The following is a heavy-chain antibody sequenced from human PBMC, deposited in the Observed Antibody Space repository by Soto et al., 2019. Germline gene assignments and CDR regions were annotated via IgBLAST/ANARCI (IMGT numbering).Heavy chain of an antibody. CDR1: GYTFTSYG. CDR3: ARDRTSYGSGMGYYGMDV. V-gene: IGHV1-18*01. Sequence: RASVKVSCKASGYTFTSYGISWVRQAPGQGLEWMGWISAYNGNTNYAQKLQGRVTMTTDTSTSTAYMELRSLRSDDTAVYYCARDRTSYGSGMGYYGMDVWGQGITVTVSS. CDR2: ISAYNGNT. J-gene: IGHJ6*02. D-gene: IGHD3-10*01.